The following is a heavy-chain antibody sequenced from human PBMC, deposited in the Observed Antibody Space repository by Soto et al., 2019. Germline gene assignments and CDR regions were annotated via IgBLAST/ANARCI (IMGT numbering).Heavy chain of an antibody. CDR3: ARAIHTTSGWYYFDS. D-gene: IGHD3-22*01. J-gene: IGHJ4*02. CDR1: GDSVSSNSAT. CDR2: TYYRSKYYN. Sequence: SQTLSLTCAISGDSVSSNSATWNWIRQSPSRGLEWLGRTYYRSKYYNEYAASVRSRITVNADSSKNQFSLHLNSVSPEDAAVYYCARAIHTTSGWYYFDSSGQGSLVTVYS. V-gene: IGHV6-1*01.